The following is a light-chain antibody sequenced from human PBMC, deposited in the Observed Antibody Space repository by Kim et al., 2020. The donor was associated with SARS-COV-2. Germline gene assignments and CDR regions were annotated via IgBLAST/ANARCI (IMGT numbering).Light chain of an antibody. CDR2: GAS. Sequence: EIVMTQSPATLSVSPGERATLSCRASQSVSSNLAWYQQKPGQAPRLLIYGASTGASVIPARFSGSGSGTEFTLTISSLQSEDFAVYYCQQYNSWPGTFSQGTKVDIK. V-gene: IGKV3-15*01. CDR3: QQYNSWPGT. J-gene: IGKJ1*01. CDR1: QSVSSN.